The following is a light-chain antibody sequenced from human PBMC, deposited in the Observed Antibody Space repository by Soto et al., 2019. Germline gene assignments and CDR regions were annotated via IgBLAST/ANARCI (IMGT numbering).Light chain of an antibody. CDR1: SSDVGRYTY. Sequence: QSVLTQPASVSGSPGQSITISCAGTSSDVGRYTYVSWYQQHPGKAPKLIIYDDYNRPSGVSNRFSGSKSGNTASLTISGLQAEDEADYYCTSYTSTSTPYVFGGGTKVTVL. V-gene: IGLV2-14*01. CDR2: DDY. J-gene: IGLJ1*01. CDR3: TSYTSTSTPYV.